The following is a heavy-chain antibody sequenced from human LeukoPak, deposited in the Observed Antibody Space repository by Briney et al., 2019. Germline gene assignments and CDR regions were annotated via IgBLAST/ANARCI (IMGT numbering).Heavy chain of an antibody. D-gene: IGHD2-15*01. V-gene: IGHV3-9*01. CDR3: AKGYCSGGSCYDAFDI. J-gene: IGHJ3*02. Sequence: PGGSLRLSCAASGFTFDDYAMHWVRRAPGKGLEWVSGISWNSGSIGYADSVKGRFTISRDNAKNSLYLQMNSLRAEDTALYYCAKGYCSGGSCYDAFDIWGQGTMVTVSS. CDR2: ISWNSGSI. CDR1: GFTFDDYA.